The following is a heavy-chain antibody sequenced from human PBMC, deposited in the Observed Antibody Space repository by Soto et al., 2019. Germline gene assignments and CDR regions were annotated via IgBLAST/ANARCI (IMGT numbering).Heavy chain of an antibody. D-gene: IGHD3-3*01. Sequence: PGESLKISCKGSGYSFTNYWIGWVRQMPGKGLEWMGIIYPGDSNTRYSPSFQGQVTISADKSISTAYLQWSSLKASDTAMYFCARHETYFWIGDYYYYYMDVWGKGPKVTVSS. CDR2: IYPGDSNT. V-gene: IGHV5-51*01. J-gene: IGHJ6*03. CDR1: GYSFTNYW. CDR3: ARHETYFWIGDYYYYYMDV.